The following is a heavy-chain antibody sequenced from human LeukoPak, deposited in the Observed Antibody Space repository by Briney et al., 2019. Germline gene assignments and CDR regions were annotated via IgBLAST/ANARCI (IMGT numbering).Heavy chain of an antibody. CDR3: AGSLTAEYYYYMDV. J-gene: IGHJ6*03. V-gene: IGHV4-34*01. Sequence: SETLSLTCAVYGGSFSGYYWSWIRQPPGKGLEWIGEINHSGSTNYNPSLKSRVTISVDTSKNQFSLKLSSVTAADTAVYYCAGSLTAEYYYYMDVWGKGITVTVSS. CDR1: GGSFSGYY. CDR2: INHSGST.